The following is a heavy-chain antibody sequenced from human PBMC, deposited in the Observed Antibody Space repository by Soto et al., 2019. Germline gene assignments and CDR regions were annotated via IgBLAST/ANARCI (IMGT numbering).Heavy chain of an antibody. CDR1: GFNFAENA. Sequence: EVQLAESWGGLVQPGRSLRLSCVGSGFNFAENAMHWVRQAPGKGLEWVSGISYKSGKEAYADSVRGRFTISRDNAKSSVYLQMNSLKIEETSVYSCAKDTRTSGWSDEGYGAFDIWGQGTMVTVSS. V-gene: IGHV3-9*01. D-gene: IGHD6-19*01. CDR2: ISYKSGKE. CDR3: AKDTRTSGWSDEGYGAFDI. J-gene: IGHJ3*02.